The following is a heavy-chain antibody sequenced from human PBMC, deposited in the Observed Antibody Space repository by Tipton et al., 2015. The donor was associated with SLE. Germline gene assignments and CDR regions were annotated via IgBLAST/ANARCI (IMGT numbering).Heavy chain of an antibody. V-gene: IGHV3-72*01. D-gene: IGHD1-26*01. CDR3: ARLAQRRFSGDYPYGAFDI. CDR1: GLTFSDQY. Sequence: SLRLSCVVSGLTFSDQYMDWVRQAPGKGLQWVGRSRSKANSYTTEYAASVEGRFTISRDDSKNSPYLQMNSLKTEDTAVYYCARLAQRRFSGDYPYGAFDIWGQGTMVTVSS. CDR2: SRSKANSYTT. J-gene: IGHJ3*02.